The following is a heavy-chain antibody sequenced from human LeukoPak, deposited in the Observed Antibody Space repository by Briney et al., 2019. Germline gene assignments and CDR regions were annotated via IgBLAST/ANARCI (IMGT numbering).Heavy chain of an antibody. Sequence: GASVKVSCKASGYTFTGYYMHWVRQAPGQGLEWMGWINPNSGSTNYAQKFQGRVTMTRDTSISTAYMELSRLRSDDTAVYYCARGGSGSYYYYFDYWGQGTLVTVSS. CDR1: GYTFTGYY. CDR3: ARGGSGSYYYYFDY. V-gene: IGHV1-2*02. J-gene: IGHJ4*02. D-gene: IGHD1-26*01. CDR2: INPNSGST.